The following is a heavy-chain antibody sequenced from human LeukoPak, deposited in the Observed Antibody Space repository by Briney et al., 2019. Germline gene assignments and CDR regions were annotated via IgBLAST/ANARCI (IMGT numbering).Heavy chain of an antibody. CDR1: GYTFTSYD. D-gene: IGHD2-2*01. J-gene: IGHJ4*02. CDR2: MNPNSGNT. V-gene: IGHV1-8*03. Sequence: GASVKVSCKASGYTFTSYDINWVRQATGQGLEWMGWMNPNSGNTGYAQKFQGRVTITRNTSISTAYMELSSLRSEDTAVYYCARALGDCSSTSCYFLFDYWGQGTLVTVSS. CDR3: ARALGDCSSTSCYFLFDY.